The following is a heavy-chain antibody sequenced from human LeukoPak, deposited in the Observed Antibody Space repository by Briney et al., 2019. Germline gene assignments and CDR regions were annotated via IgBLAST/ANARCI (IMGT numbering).Heavy chain of an antibody. J-gene: IGHJ5*02. CDR1: GGTFSSYA. CDR3: AREYVYDTLTGYYTWFDP. Sequence: GASVKVSCKASGGTFSSYAISWVRQAPGQGLEWMGGIIPIFGTANYAQKFQGRVTITADESTSTAYMELSSLRSEDTAVYYCAREYVYDTLTGYYTWFDPWGQGTLVTVSS. D-gene: IGHD3-9*01. CDR2: IIPIFGTA. V-gene: IGHV1-69*13.